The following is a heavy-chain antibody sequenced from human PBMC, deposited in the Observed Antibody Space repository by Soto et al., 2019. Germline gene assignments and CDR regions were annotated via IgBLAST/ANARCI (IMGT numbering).Heavy chain of an antibody. CDR1: GYTFTRYD. Sequence: ASVKVSWKDSGYTFTRYDLNWVRQATEQGLEWMGWMNPNSGNTGYAQKIQGRVTMTRNTSISTAYMKLSSLTAEDTAFFYWAQGNGGSHVCHDIWAEGTMVTDS. J-gene: IGHJ3*02. V-gene: IGHV1-8*01. CDR3: AQGNGGSHVCHDI. D-gene: IGHD3-10*01. CDR2: MNPNSGNT.